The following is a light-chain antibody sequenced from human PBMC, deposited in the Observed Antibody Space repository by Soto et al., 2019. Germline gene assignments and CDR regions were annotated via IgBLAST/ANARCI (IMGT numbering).Light chain of an antibody. V-gene: IGKV1-5*03. J-gene: IGKJ1*01. CDR1: QTISSW. CDR2: KAS. CDR3: QHYNSYSEA. Sequence: DIQMTQSPSTLSASVGAGVTITCRASQTISSWLAWYQQKPGKAPKIMIYKASTLKSGVPSRFSGSGSGTEFTLTISSLQPDDFETYYCQHYNSYSEAFGQGTKVDI.